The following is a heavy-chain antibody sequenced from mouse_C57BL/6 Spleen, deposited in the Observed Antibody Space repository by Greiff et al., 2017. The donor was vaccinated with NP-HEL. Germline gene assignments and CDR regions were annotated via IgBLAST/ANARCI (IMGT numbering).Heavy chain of an antibody. V-gene: IGHV1-58*01. CDR3: ALYDYDADAMDY. Sequence: EVKLMESGAELVRPGSSVKMSCKTSGYTFTSYGINWVKQRPGQGLVWIGYIYIGNGYTEYNEKFKGKATLTSDTSSSTAYMQLSSLTSEDSAIYFCALYDYDADAMDYWGQGTSVTVSS. J-gene: IGHJ4*01. D-gene: IGHD2-4*01. CDR1: GYTFTSYG. CDR2: IYIGNGYT.